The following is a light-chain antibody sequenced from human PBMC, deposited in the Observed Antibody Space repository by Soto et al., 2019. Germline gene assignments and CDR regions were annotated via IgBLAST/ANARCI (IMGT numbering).Light chain of an antibody. CDR3: CSYAGTYTEV. J-gene: IGLJ2*01. CDR1: SSDVGGYNY. CDR2: DVS. Sequence: QSVLTQPRSVSGSPGQSVTISCTGTSSDVGGYNYVSWYQQYAGKTPKLLIYDVSTRPSGVPDRFSGSKSGNTASLSISGLQAEDEADYYCCSYAGTYTEVFGGGTKLTVL. V-gene: IGLV2-11*01.